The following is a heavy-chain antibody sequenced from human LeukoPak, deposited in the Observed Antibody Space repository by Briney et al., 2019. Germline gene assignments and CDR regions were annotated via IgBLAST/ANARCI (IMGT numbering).Heavy chain of an antibody. CDR1: GFTFSSYE. CDR2: ISSSGSTI. Sequence: GGSLRLSCAASGFTFSSYEMNWVRQAPGKGLEWVSYISSSGSTIYYADSVKGRFTISRDNAKNSLYLQMNSLRAEDTAVYYCARAMIVVKYFDYWGQGTLVTVSS. V-gene: IGHV3-48*03. CDR3: ARAMIVVKYFDY. D-gene: IGHD3-22*01. J-gene: IGHJ4*02.